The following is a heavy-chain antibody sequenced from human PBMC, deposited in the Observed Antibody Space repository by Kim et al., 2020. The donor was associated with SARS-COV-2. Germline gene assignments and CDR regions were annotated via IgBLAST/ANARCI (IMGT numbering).Heavy chain of an antibody. V-gene: IGHV4-59*01. CDR2: ITYTGRT. J-gene: IGHJ5*02. Sequence: SETLSLTCTVSGGSISTYYWSWIRQPPGKGLEWIGYITYTGRTNCNPSLRSRLTILIDTSKNQFSLKLSSVTAADTAVYYCARGQKYYYDSSGSYYWFDPWGQGTLVTVSS. CDR1: GGSISTYY. D-gene: IGHD3-22*01. CDR3: ARGQKYYYDSSGSYYWFDP.